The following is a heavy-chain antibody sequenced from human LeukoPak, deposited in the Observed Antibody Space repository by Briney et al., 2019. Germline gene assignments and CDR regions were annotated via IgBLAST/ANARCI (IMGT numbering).Heavy chain of an antibody. J-gene: IGHJ4*02. CDR1: GGTFSSYA. D-gene: IGHD4-17*01. V-gene: IGHV1-69*01. CDR3: ARDMQDIYGDYVDY. Sequence: SVKVSCKASGGTFSSYAISWVRQAPGQGLEWMGGIIPIFGTANYAQKFQGRVTITADESTSTAYMELSSLRSEDTAVYYCARDMQDIYGDYVDYWGQGTLVTVSS. CDR2: IIPIFGTA.